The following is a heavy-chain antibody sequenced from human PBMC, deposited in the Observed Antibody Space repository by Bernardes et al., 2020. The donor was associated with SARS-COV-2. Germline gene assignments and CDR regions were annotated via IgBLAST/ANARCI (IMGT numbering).Heavy chain of an antibody. V-gene: IGHV4-39*01. CDR2: IYYSGST. D-gene: IGHD5-18*01. J-gene: IGHJ6*02. CDR1: GGSISSSSYY. CDR3: ARRWWGYSYGRGYGMDV. Sequence: SETLSLTCTVSGGSISSSSYYRGWIRQPPGKGLEWIGSIYYSGSTYYNPSLKSRVTISVDTSKNQFSLKLSSVTAAETAVYYCARRWWGYSYGRGYGMDVWGQGTTVTISS.